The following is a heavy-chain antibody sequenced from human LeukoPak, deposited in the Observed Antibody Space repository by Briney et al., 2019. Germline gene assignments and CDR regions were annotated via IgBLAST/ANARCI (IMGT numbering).Heavy chain of an antibody. J-gene: IGHJ4*02. CDR3: ARASDTAMDN. CDR2: IYYSGST. Sequence: SETLSLTCTVSGGSISSYYWIWIRQPPGKGLEWIGYIYYSGSTNYNPSLKSRVTISVDTSKNQFSLKLSSVTAADTAVYYCARASDTAMDNWGQGTLVTVSS. V-gene: IGHV4-59*01. D-gene: IGHD5-18*01. CDR1: GGSISSYY.